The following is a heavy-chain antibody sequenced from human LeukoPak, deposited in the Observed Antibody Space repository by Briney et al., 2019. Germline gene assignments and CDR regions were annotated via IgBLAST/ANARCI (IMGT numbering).Heavy chain of an antibody. CDR3: ARSWDPPAFDI. CDR1: GGSISSYY. CDR2: IYYSGGT. Sequence: SETLSLTCTVSGGSISSYYWSWIRQPPGKGLEWIGYIYYSGGTNYNPSLKSRVTISVDTSKNQFSLRLSSVTAADTAVYYCARSWDPPAFDIWGQGTMVTVSS. J-gene: IGHJ3*02. D-gene: IGHD1-26*01. V-gene: IGHV4-59*01.